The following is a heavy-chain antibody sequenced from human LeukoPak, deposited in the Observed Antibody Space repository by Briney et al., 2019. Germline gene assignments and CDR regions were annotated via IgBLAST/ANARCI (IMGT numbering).Heavy chain of an antibody. J-gene: IGHJ4*02. Sequence: SETLSLTCTVSGGSISSYYWSWIRQPAGKGLEWIGRIYTSGSTNYNPSLKSRVTMSVDTSKNQFSLKLSSVTAADTAVYYCARDQLSSSWYRGYYFDYWGQGTLVTVSS. CDR1: GGSISSYY. CDR2: IYTSGST. CDR3: ARDQLSSSWYRGYYFDY. D-gene: IGHD6-13*01. V-gene: IGHV4-4*07.